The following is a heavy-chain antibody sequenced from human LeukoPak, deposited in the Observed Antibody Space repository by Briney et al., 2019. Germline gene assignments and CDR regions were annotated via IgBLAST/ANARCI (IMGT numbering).Heavy chain of an antibody. Sequence: SETLSLTCNVSGSSISSYYWSWIRQPAGKGLEWIGRIYATGSTNYNAALESRVTMSIDTSKNHLSLKMTSVTAADTAVYYCAREFSTNWFDPWARESWSPSPQ. CDR2: IYATGST. J-gene: IGHJ5*02. CDR1: GSSISSYY. V-gene: IGHV4-4*07. CDR3: AREFSTNWFDP.